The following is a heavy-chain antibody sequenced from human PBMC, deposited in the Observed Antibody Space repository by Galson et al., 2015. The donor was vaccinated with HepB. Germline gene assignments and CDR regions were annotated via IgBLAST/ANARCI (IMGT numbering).Heavy chain of an antibody. CDR1: GFTFSTYS. V-gene: IGHV3-48*01. Sequence: SLRLSCAASGFTFSTYSMNWVRQAPGKGLEWLAYIGGSGSWIFHADSVKGRFTISRDNAKNSLHLQMNSLTAEDTAVYYCARDRDYAFDIWGQGTTVTVSS. CDR2: IGGSGSWI. J-gene: IGHJ3*02. CDR3: ARDRDYAFDI.